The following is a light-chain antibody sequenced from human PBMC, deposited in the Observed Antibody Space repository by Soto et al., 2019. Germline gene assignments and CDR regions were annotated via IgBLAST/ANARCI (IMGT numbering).Light chain of an antibody. J-gene: IGKJ1*01. CDR3: HQYGSSPRT. CDR2: GAS. CDR1: QSVTSNC. Sequence: EIVLTQSPGTLSLSPGERATLSCRASQSVTSNCLAWYQQKLGQAPRLLICGASSRATGIPDRFSGSGSGTDFTLTISRLKPEDFAVYYCHQYGSSPRTFGQGTKVEIK. V-gene: IGKV3-20*01.